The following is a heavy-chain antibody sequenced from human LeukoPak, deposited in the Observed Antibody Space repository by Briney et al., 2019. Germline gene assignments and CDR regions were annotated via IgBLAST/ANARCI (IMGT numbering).Heavy chain of an antibody. Sequence: SETLSLTCAVYGGSFSGYYWSWIRQPPGKGLEWIGEINHSGSTNYNPSLKSRVTISADTSKNQFSLKLSSVTAADTAVYYCARRRITMIVVVITTPFDYWGQGTLVTVSS. CDR1: GGSFSGYY. CDR3: ARRRITMIVVVITTPFDY. D-gene: IGHD3-22*01. J-gene: IGHJ4*02. CDR2: INHSGST. V-gene: IGHV4-34*01.